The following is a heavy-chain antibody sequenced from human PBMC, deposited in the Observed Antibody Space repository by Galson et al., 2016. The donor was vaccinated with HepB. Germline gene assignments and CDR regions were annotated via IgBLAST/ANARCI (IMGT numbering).Heavy chain of an antibody. D-gene: IGHD5-24*01. CDR1: GYTFTNYA. Sequence: SVKVSCKASGYTFTNYAIHWVRQAPGQRLEWMGWINANNSDTKFSQRFQGRVTITRDTSANTAYMDLSSLRSEDTAVYYCARDLPDPSNYPMDVWGHGTTVTVSS. CDR3: ARDLPDPSNYPMDV. J-gene: IGHJ6*02. V-gene: IGHV1-3*01. CDR2: INANNSDT.